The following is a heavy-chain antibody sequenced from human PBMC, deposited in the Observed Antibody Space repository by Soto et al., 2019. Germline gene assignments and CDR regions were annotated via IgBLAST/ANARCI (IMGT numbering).Heavy chain of an antibody. D-gene: IGHD2-21*01. CDR2: INPSGGST. J-gene: IGHJ6*03. CDR3: ARAGSAGESPYYYYDYMDV. V-gene: IGHV1-46*03. CDR1: GYPFTSYY. Sequence: ASVKVSCKASGYPFTSYYMHWVRQAPGQGLEWMGIINPSGGSTSYAQKFQGRVTMTRDTSTSTVYMELSSLRSEDAAVYYCARAGSAGESPYYYYDYMDVWGKGTTVPVSS.